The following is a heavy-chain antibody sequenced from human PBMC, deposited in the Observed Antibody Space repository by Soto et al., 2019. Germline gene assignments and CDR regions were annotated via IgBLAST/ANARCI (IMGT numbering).Heavy chain of an antibody. D-gene: IGHD3-16*01. J-gene: IGHJ3*02. CDR1: GGNFNTYP. Sequence: QVQLEQSGAEVKRPGSSVKVSCKTSGGNFNTYPISWVRQAPGHRLEWMGKIIPIFGTPDYAQKFQGRVTMNADEATTTVYMELRSLTSDAYAVYYWARASRLWGSTGWKREASVDIWGQGTMVTVSS. CDR3: ARASRLWGSTGWKREASVDI. V-gene: IGHV1-69*18. CDR2: IIPIFGTP.